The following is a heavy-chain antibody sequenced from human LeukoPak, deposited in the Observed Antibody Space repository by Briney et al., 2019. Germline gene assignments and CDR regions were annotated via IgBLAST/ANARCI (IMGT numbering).Heavy chain of an antibody. J-gene: IGHJ4*02. D-gene: IGHD2-15*01. V-gene: IGHV3-7*03. CDR1: GFTFSGYC. Sequence: PGGSLRLSCAASGFTFSGYCMTWVRQAPGNGLEWVANMKQDGSEKYYVDSVKGRFTISRDNAKNSLYLQMNSLRAEDTALYYCARIYCNGGSCQFDYWGQGTLVTVSS. CDR3: ARIYCNGGSCQFDY. CDR2: MKQDGSEK.